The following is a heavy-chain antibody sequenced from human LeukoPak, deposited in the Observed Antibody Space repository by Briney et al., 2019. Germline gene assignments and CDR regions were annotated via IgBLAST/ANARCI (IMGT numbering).Heavy chain of an antibody. J-gene: IGHJ5*02. V-gene: IGHV4-39*01. CDR2: IYYSGST. CDR3: ARQACSSTSCYRNWFDP. CDR1: GGSISSESVY. D-gene: IGHD2-2*01. Sequence: SSETLSLTCTVSGGSISSESVYGGWIRQPPGKGLEWIGSIYYSGSTYYNPSLKSRVAISVDTSKNQFSLKLRSVTAADTAVYYCARQACSSTSCYRNWFDPWGQGTLVTVSS.